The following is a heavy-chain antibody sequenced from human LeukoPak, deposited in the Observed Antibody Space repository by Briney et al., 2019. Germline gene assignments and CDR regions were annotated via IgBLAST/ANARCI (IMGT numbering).Heavy chain of an antibody. Sequence: KPSETRSLTCTVSGGSISSYYWSWIRQPPGKGLEWIGYIYYSGSTNYNPSLKSRVTISVDTSKNQFSLKLSSVTAADTAVYYCARIAAAGFDYWGQGTLVTVSS. V-gene: IGHV4-59*08. CDR3: ARIAAAGFDY. CDR2: IYYSGST. J-gene: IGHJ4*02. CDR1: GGSISSYY. D-gene: IGHD6-13*01.